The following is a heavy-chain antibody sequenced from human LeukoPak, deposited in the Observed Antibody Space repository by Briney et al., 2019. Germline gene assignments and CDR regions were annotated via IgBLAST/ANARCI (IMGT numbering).Heavy chain of an antibody. Sequence: PGSFLRLCCASSGITTSCYSMNLVHKARGKVQEWGSYISSSGSTIYNADSVKGRFTISRDSAKNSVYLQMNSRRDEDTAVFYCARRAVTGSNYFDYWGQGSLVTVSS. J-gene: IGHJ4*02. CDR2: ISSSGSTI. D-gene: IGHD6-19*01. V-gene: IGHV3-48*02. CDR3: ARRAVTGSNYFDY. CDR1: GITTSCYS.